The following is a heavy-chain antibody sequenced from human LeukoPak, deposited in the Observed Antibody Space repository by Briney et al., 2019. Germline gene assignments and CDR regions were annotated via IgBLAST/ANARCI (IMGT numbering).Heavy chain of an antibody. D-gene: IGHD5-24*01. Sequence: GGPLRLSCAASEFIFRNYWMIWVRQAPGKGLEWVANIKHDGTETNYVDSVKGRFTISRDNAKKSLYLQMNSLRAEDSAVYYCATDRDGYRKNWYRFHYWGQGTRVAVSS. CDR1: EFIFRNYW. J-gene: IGHJ4*02. CDR2: IKHDGTET. V-gene: IGHV3-7*04. CDR3: ATDRDGYRKNWYRFHY.